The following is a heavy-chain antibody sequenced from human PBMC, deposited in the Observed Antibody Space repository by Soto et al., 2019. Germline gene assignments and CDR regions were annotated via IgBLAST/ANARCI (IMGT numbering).Heavy chain of an antibody. V-gene: IGHV4-30-4*01. CDR2: IYYSGST. D-gene: IGHD5-18*01. Sequence: QVQLQESGPGLVKPSQTLSLTCTVSGGSISSGDYYWSWIRQPPGKGLEWIGYIYYSGSTYYNPALKSRVTISVDTSKSQCSRKVSSLTAGDTAVDYCARVFRGHNDWFDPWGQGTLVTVSS. J-gene: IGHJ5*02. CDR3: ARVFRGHNDWFDP. CDR1: GGSISSGDYY.